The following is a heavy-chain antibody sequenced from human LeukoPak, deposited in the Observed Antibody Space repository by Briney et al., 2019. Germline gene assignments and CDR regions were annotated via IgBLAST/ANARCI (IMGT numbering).Heavy chain of an antibody. CDR3: ARGDLYSGYQVIDY. Sequence: PGESLRLSCVASGFTFKSHSMNWVRQAPGKGLEWVSSINSQSNYIFYSDSVKGRFTISRDNAKDSLYLQMNGLRVEDTALYFCARGDLYSGYQVIDYWGQGTLVTVSS. CDR1: GFTFKSHS. J-gene: IGHJ4*02. V-gene: IGHV3-21*01. CDR2: INSQSNYI. D-gene: IGHD5-12*01.